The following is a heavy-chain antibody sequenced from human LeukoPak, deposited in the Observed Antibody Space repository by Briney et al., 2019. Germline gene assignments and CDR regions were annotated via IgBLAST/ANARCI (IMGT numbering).Heavy chain of an antibody. V-gene: IGHV3-23*01. J-gene: IGHJ4*02. CDR1: GFTFSSYT. CDR2: ISGSGGST. D-gene: IGHD3-22*01. Sequence: GGSLRLSCAASGFTFSSYTMSWVRQAPGKGLEWVSAISGSGGSTYYADSVKGRFTISRDNSKNTLYLQMNSLRAEDTAVYYCARDAGSYYDSSGYYSHPYFDYWGQGTLVTVSS. CDR3: ARDAGSYYDSSGYYSHPYFDY.